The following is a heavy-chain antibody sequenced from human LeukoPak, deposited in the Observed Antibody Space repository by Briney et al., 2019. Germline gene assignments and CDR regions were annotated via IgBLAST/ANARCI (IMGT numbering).Heavy chain of an antibody. CDR1: GFTFSSYS. Sequence: PGGSLRLSCAASGFTFSSYSMNWVRQAPGKGLEWVSSISSSSSYIYYADSVKGRFTISRDNAKNSLYLQINSLRAEDTAVYYCARTGRDGYILYYFDYWGQGTLVTVSS. CDR2: ISSSSSYI. J-gene: IGHJ4*02. CDR3: ARTGRDGYILYYFDY. V-gene: IGHV3-21*01. D-gene: IGHD5-24*01.